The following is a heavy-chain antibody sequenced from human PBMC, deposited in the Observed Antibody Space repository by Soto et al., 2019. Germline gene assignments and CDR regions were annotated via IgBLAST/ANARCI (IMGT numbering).Heavy chain of an antibody. D-gene: IGHD6-13*01. J-gene: IGHJ4*02. V-gene: IGHV3-30-3*01. CDR1: GFTLNTYS. CDR2: VSFDGVNE. CDR3: ARDTDIIEAAGTYFDY. Sequence: PGGSLRLSCSVSGFTLNTYSMHWVRQAPGKGLEWVAVVSFDGVNEHYRDSVKGRFTISRDIAKNMLYLQMTSLRLEDTALYYCARDTDIIEAAGTYFDYWGQGTLVTAPQ.